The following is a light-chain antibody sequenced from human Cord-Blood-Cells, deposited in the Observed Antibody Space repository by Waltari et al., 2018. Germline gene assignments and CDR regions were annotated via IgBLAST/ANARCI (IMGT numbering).Light chain of an antibody. J-gene: IGLJ2*01. CDR1: CSDVGGHTL. V-gene: IGLV2-14*01. CDR3: SSYTSNSTVV. CDR2: DVN. Sequence: ALTQPVSVSGSPGQSITISCPGTCSDVGGHTLFPWYQQHPGKTPKLMIYDVNHRPAGVSNLFSGSKSGNTASLTISGLQAEDEADYYCSSYTSNSTVVFGGGTQLT.